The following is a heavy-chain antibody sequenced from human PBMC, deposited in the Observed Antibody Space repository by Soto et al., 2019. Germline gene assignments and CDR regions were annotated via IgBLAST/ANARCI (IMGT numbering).Heavy chain of an antibody. D-gene: IGHD2-15*01. Sequence: GESLKISCKGSGYSFTSYWIGWVRQMPGKGLEWMGIIYPGDSDTRYSPSFQGQVTISADKSISTAYLQWSSLKASDTAMYYCASPLCSGGSCYSSTDYYGMDVWGQGTTVTVSS. CDR2: IYPGDSDT. CDR1: GYSFTSYW. V-gene: IGHV5-51*01. J-gene: IGHJ6*02. CDR3: ASPLCSGGSCYSSTDYYGMDV.